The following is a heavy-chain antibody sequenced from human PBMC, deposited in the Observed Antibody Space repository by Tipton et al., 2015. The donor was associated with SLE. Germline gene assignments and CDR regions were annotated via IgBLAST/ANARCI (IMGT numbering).Heavy chain of an antibody. V-gene: IGHV4-38-2*02. J-gene: IGHJ4*02. D-gene: IGHD6-19*01. CDR3: ARGRGLDLH. CDR1: GGSISSGYY. CDR2: IYHSGST. Sequence: TLSLTCTVSGGSISSGYYWGWIRQPPGKGLEWIGSIYHSGSTNYNPSLKSRVTISVGTSKNQFSLKLSSVTAADTAVYYCARGRGLDLHWGQGTLVTVSS.